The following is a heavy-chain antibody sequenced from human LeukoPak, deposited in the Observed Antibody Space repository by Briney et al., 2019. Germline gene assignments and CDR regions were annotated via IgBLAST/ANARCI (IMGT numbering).Heavy chain of an antibody. CDR3: ASIYDSSGYYPF. D-gene: IGHD3-22*01. V-gene: IGHV4-34*01. CDR2: INHSGST. J-gene: IGHJ4*02. Sequence: SETLSLTCAVYGGSFSGYYWSWIRQPPGKGLEWIGEINHSGSTNYNPSLKSRVTISVDTSKNQYSLKLSSVTAADTAVYYCASIYDSSGYYPFWGQGTLVTVSS. CDR1: GGSFSGYY.